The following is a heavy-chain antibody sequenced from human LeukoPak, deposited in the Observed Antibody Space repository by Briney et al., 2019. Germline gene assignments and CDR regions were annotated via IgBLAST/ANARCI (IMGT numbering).Heavy chain of an antibody. J-gene: IGHJ6*03. CDR2: VWYGGRTK. Sequence: GTSLRLSCAASGFTLSTYAMHWVRQPPGKGLEWVAVVWYGGRTKEYTDSVKGRFTISRDNSKNTLFLQMNSLRPEDTALYYCAKQMVERPHYYYMDVWGKGTTVTVSS. CDR1: GFTLSTYA. D-gene: IGHD2-15*01. V-gene: IGHV3-30*18. CDR3: AKQMVERPHYYYMDV.